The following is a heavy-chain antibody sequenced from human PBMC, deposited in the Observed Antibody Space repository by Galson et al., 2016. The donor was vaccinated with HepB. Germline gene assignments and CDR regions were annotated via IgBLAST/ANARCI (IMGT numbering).Heavy chain of an antibody. CDR2: IGGSGPRT. V-gene: IGHV3-23*01. CDR1: GFSIDSYS. CDR3: AKGQWGTWCKPFDY. D-gene: IGHD1-26*01. J-gene: IGHJ4*02. Sequence: SLRLSCAASGFSIDSYSTHWVRQAPGKGVKWVAGIGGSGPRTFYADSVKGRFTISRDSSKSTVYLQMNSLRADDSAIYYCAKGQWGTWCKPFDYWGQGTLVTVSS.